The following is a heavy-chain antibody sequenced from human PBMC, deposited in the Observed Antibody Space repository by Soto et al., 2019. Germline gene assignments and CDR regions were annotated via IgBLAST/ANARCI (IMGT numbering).Heavy chain of an antibody. D-gene: IGHD3-22*01. V-gene: IGHV1-69*13. Sequence: SVKLSCKASGGTFSSYAITWVRQAPGQGLEWMGGIIPIFGTANYAQKFQGRVTITADESTSTAYMELSSLRSEDTAVYYCARDRGPCNGYYRYWFDLWGQGTLDIVSS. CDR3: ARDRGPCNGYYRYWFDL. CDR1: GGTFSSYA. J-gene: IGHJ5*01. CDR2: IIPIFGTA.